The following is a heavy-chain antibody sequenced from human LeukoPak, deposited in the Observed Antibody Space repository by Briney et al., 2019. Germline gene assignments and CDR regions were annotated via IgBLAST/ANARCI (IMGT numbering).Heavy chain of an antibody. V-gene: IGHV1-2*02. CDR2: INPNSGGT. CDR3: ARSEDFCTGGVCYFH. CDR1: GYTFTGYY. Sequence: ASVKVSCKASGYTFTGYYMHWERQAPGQGLEWMGWINPNSGGTNYAQKFQGRVTMTRDTSISTAYMELSRLRSDDTAVYYCARSEDFCTGGVCYFHWGQGTLATVSS. D-gene: IGHD2-8*02. J-gene: IGHJ4*02.